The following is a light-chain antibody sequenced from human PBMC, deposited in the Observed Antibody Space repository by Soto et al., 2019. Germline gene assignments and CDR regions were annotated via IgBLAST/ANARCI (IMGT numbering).Light chain of an antibody. Sequence: DIVMTQSPSSLSASVGDRVTITCRASQSISSYLNWYQQKPGKAPKLLIYAASSLQSGVPSRFSGSGSGTDFTLTISSLQPEDFATYYCQQSYSTHITFGQGTRLEI. CDR1: QSISSY. CDR2: AAS. J-gene: IGKJ5*01. V-gene: IGKV1-39*01. CDR3: QQSYSTHIT.